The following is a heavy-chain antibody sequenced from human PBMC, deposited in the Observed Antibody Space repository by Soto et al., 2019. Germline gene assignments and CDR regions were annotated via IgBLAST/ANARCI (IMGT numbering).Heavy chain of an antibody. CDR2: IYYSGST. CDR1: GGSMKSYD. J-gene: IGHJ6*02. CDR3: ACFEYSSSGPFDYYSGMAV. Sequence: PSERLALSSTACGGSMKSYDWSWTRQTPRKKLEKIGYIYYSGSTNYNPSLKSRVTISVDTSKNQFSLKLSSVTAADTAVYYCACFEYSSSGPFDYYSGMAVWGQGTTVTVSS. D-gene: IGHD6-6*01. V-gene: IGHV4-59*01.